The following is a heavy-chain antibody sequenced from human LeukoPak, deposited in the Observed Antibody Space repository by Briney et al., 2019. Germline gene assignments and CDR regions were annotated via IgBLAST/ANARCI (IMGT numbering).Heavy chain of an antibody. J-gene: IGHJ5*02. V-gene: IGHV4-39*01. CDR2: IYYSGST. D-gene: IGHD5-18*01. CDR1: GGSISSSSYY. Sequence: NTSETLSLTCTVSGGSISSSSYYWGWIRQPPGKGLEWIGSIYYSGSTYYNPSLKSRVTISVDTSKNQFSLKLSSVTAADTAVYYCARGNKWIQLWLPSEGNWFDPWGQGTLVTVSS. CDR3: ARGNKWIQLWLPSEGNWFDP.